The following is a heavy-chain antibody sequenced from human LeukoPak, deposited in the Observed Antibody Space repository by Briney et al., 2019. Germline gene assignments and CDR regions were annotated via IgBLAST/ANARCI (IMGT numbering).Heavy chain of an antibody. J-gene: IGHJ6*02. Sequence: ASVKVSCKASGYTFTSYDINWVRQPTGQGLEWMGWMNPNSGNTGYAQKFQSRVTMTRNTSISAAYMELSSLRSEDTAVYYCARIAAAAGGYYYYYGMDVWGQGTTVTVSS. D-gene: IGHD6-13*01. V-gene: IGHV1-8*01. CDR3: ARIAAAAGGYYYYYGMDV. CDR2: MNPNSGNT. CDR1: GYTFTSYD.